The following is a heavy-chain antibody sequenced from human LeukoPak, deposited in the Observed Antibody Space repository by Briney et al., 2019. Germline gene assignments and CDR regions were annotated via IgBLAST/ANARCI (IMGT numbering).Heavy chain of an antibody. CDR1: GGSFSGYY. V-gene: IGHV4-34*01. CDR3: ARQLYGFDY. J-gene: IGHJ4*02. Sequence: PSETLSLTCAVYGGSFSGYYWSWIRQPPGKGLEWIGEINHSGSTNYNPSLKSRVTISVDTSKNQFSLKLSSVTAADTAVYYCARQLYGFDYRGKGTLVTVSS. CDR2: INHSGST. D-gene: IGHD4-17*01.